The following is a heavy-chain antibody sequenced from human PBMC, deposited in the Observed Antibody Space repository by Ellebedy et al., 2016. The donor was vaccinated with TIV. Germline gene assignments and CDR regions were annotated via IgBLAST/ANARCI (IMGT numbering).Heavy chain of an antibody. Sequence: GGSLRLSXAASGFTFSDYYMSWIRQAPGKVLEWVSYISSSSSYTNYADSVKGRFTISRDNAKNSLYLQMNSLRAEDTAVYYCARADNYYGSGSYSDYWGQGTLVTVSS. V-gene: IGHV3-11*05. J-gene: IGHJ4*02. D-gene: IGHD3-10*01. CDR2: ISSSSSYT. CDR1: GFTFSDYY. CDR3: ARADNYYGSGSYSDY.